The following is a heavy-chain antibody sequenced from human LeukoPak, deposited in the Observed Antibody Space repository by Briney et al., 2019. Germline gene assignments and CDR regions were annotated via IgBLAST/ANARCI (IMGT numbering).Heavy chain of an antibody. D-gene: IGHD3-10*01. J-gene: IGHJ6*03. V-gene: IGHV4-4*07. Sequence: SETLSLTCSVSGGSFSNHFWSWVRQPAGKGLEWIGRIYPSGNTNYNPSLKSRVTLSVDTSKTQFYLSLSSVTAADTAVYYCAKEDSGSYYNFYYFYMDVWGKGTTVTISS. CDR3: AKEDSGSYYNFYYFYMDV. CDR2: IYPSGNT. CDR1: GGSFSNHF.